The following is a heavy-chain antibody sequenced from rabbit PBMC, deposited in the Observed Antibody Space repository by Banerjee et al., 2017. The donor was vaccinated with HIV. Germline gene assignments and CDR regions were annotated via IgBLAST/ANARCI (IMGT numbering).Heavy chain of an antibody. D-gene: IGHD4-1*01. Sequence: DLVKAEGSLTLTCKGSGSDISSRHYICWVRQAPGKGLELIACIYTGWGNTVYATWAKGRFTISRTSSTTVALQMTSLTAADTATYFCARDLAGVIGWNFNFWGPGTLVTVS. CDR1: GSDISSRHY. CDR3: ARDLAGVIGWNFNF. CDR2: IYTGWGNT. J-gene: IGHJ4*01. V-gene: IGHV1S45*01.